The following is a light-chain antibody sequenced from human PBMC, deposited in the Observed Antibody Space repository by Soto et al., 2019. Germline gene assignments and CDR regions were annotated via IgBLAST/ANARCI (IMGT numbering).Light chain of an antibody. CDR3: QHRSNWPS. J-gene: IGKJ3*01. CDR1: MSVDRF. CDR2: DAS. Sequence: VLTQSTACVSLSPGDRATLSCRDSMSVDRFLAWHQQKPGPAPRLVIYDASNRATDIPARFSGVGAGTDFTPTSTSQEPEDFADYYRQHRSNWPSFGPGTKVDIK. V-gene: IGKV3-11*01.